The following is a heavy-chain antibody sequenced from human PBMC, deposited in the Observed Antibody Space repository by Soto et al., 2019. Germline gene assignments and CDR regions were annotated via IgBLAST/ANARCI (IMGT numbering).Heavy chain of an antibody. V-gene: IGHV6-1*01. Sequence: SQTLSLTCAISGDSVSSNSAAWNWIRQSPSRGLEWLGRTYYRSKWYNDYAVSVKSRITINPDTSKNQFSLQLNSVTPEDTAVYYCARDRGDSSGWYYYYYYGMDVWGQGTTVTVS. CDR1: GDSVSSNSAA. J-gene: IGHJ6*02. CDR2: TYYRSKWYN. D-gene: IGHD6-19*01. CDR3: ARDRGDSSGWYYYYYYGMDV.